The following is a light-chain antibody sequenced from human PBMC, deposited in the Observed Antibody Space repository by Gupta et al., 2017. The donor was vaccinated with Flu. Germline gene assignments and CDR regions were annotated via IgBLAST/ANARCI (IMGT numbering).Light chain of an antibody. V-gene: IGKV1-9*01. CDR1: QGISSY. J-gene: IGKJ1*01. CDR2: ASS. Sequence: DILLPQSPSLLSASAGDRVTITCRANQGISSYLAWYQQKPGKAPKLLLYASSTLQSGVPSRFSGSGSGTEFTLTISSLQPEDFATYYCQQLNSYPRTFGQGTKVEIK. CDR3: QQLNSYPRT.